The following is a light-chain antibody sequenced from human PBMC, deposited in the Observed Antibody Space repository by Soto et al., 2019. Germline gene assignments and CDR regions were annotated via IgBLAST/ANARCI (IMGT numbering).Light chain of an antibody. CDR1: QSVSSN. CDR2: GAS. CDR3: QQYNNWPRT. Sequence: EIVMTQSPATLSVSPGERATLSCRASQSVSSNLAWYQQKPGQAPRLLTYGASTRAPGIPARFSGSGSGTEFTLTISSLQSEDFAVYYCQQYNNWPRTFGQGTKVDIK. V-gene: IGKV3-15*01. J-gene: IGKJ1*01.